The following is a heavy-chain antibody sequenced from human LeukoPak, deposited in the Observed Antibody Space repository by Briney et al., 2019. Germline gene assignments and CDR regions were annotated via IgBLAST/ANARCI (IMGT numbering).Heavy chain of an antibody. CDR3: ARIMIGATGVDY. Sequence: GGSLRLSCAASGFTFSSYWMHWVRQAPGKGLVWVSRINTDGSLTNYADSVKGRFTSSRDNAKSTLYLQMNSLRVEDTAIYYCARIMIGATGVDYWGQGAPVTVSS. J-gene: IGHJ4*02. CDR1: GFTFSSYW. V-gene: IGHV3-74*01. CDR2: INTDGSLT. D-gene: IGHD1-26*01.